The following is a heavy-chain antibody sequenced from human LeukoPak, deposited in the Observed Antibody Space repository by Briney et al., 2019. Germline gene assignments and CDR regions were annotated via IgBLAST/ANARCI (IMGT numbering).Heavy chain of an antibody. D-gene: IGHD1-7*01. J-gene: IGHJ4*02. V-gene: IGHV3-23*01. CDR3: AKGLAGTRSYFDY. CDR1: GFTFSSYG. Sequence: PGRSLRLSCAASGFTFSSYGMHWVRQAPGKGLEWVSTISASGGSTYYADSVKGRFTISRDNSKNTLFLQMNSLRAEDTAIYYCAKGLAGTRSYFDYWGQGTLVTVSS. CDR2: ISASGGST.